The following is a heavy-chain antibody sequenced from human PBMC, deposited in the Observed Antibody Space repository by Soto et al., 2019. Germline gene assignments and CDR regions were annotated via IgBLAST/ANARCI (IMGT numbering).Heavy chain of an antibody. J-gene: IGHJ5*02. Sequence: SQTLSLTCAISGDSVSSNSAAWNWIRQSPSRGLEWLGRTYYRSKWYNDYAVSVKSRITINPDTSKNQFSLQLNSVTPEDTAVYYCALGRATNLYQNWFDPWGQGTLVTVSS. V-gene: IGHV6-1*01. CDR3: ALGRATNLYQNWFDP. CDR1: GDSVSSNSAA. CDR2: TYYRSKWYN. D-gene: IGHD2-2*02.